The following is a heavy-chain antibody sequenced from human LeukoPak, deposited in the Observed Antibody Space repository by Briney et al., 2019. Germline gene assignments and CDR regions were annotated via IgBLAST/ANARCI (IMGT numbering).Heavy chain of an antibody. Sequence: GGSLRLSCAASGFTFSSYGMHWVRQAPGKGLEWVAVISYGGSNKYYAESVKGRFTISRHNSKNTLYMQMNSLRAEDTAVYYCAKMRTMYKYDSSGYYNDHWGQGTLVTVSS. J-gene: IGHJ4*02. V-gene: IGHV3-30*18. CDR1: GFTFSSYG. CDR3: AKMRTMYKYDSSGYYNDH. D-gene: IGHD3-22*01. CDR2: ISYGGSNK.